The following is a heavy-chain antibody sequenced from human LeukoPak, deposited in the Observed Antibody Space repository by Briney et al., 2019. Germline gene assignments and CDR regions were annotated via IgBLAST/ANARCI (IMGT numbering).Heavy chain of an antibody. CDR2: IYYSGST. CDR3: AREYYYDSSGSYFDY. J-gene: IGHJ4*02. CDR1: GGSISSSSYY. Sequence: AGTLSLTCTVSGGSISSSSYYWGWIRQPPGKGLEWIGSIYYSGSTYYNPSLKSGVTISVDTSKNQFSLKLSSVTAADTAVYYCAREYYYDSSGSYFDYWGRRTLVT. D-gene: IGHD3-22*01. V-gene: IGHV4-39*01.